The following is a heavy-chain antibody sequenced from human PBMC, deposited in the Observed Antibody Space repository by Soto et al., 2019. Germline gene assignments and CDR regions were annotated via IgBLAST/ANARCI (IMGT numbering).Heavy chain of an antibody. J-gene: IGHJ4*02. CDR3: AKGDLTVTPPGNDY. CDR1: SRFV. CDR2: ISGSGGST. D-gene: IGHD4-17*01. Sequence: SRFVVGSFQKKKGKGLEWVSAISGSGGSTYYADPVKGRFTISRDNSKNTLYLQMNSLRAEDTAVYYCAKGDLTVTPPGNDYWGQGTLVTVSS. V-gene: IGHV3-23*01.